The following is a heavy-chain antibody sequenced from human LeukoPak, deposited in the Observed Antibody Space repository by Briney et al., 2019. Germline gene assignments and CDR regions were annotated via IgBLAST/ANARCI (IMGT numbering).Heavy chain of an antibody. CDR3: ARDRLPYYDNSGETSPDY. CDR1: GFTFSSYG. CDR2: ISADGKTA. Sequence: GGSLRLSCAASGFTFSSYGMSWVRQAPGKGLEWVAVISADGKTAYYADSLKGRFTISRDNVKNTLYLQLNSLRAEDTAVYYCARDRLPYYDNSGETSPDYWGQGTLVTVSS. D-gene: IGHD3-22*01. J-gene: IGHJ4*02. V-gene: IGHV3-30*03.